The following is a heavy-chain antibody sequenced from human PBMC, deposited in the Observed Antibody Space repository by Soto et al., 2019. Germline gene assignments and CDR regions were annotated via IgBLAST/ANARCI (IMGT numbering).Heavy chain of an antibody. CDR2: ISSSSSYI. Sequence: GGSLRLSCAASGFTFSSYSMNWVRQAPGKGLEWVSSISSSSSYIYYADSVKGRFTISRDNAKNSRYLQMNSLRAEDMAVYYCARGSIVATIRLNYWGPGTLVTVSS. CDR1: GFTFSSYS. J-gene: IGHJ4*02. V-gene: IGHV3-21*01. CDR3: ARGSIVATIRLNY. D-gene: IGHD5-12*01.